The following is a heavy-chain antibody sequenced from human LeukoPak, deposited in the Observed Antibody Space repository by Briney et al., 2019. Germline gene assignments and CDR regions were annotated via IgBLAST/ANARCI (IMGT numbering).Heavy chain of an antibody. CDR2: IYYSGST. CDR1: VGSISSGGYY. V-gene: IGHV4-31*03. CDR3: ARAPRSVTTLQDAFDI. J-gene: IGHJ3*02. D-gene: IGHD4-17*01. Sequence: SETLSLTCTVSVGSISSGGYYWSWIRQHPGKGLEWIGYIYYSGSTYYNPSLKSRVTISVDTSKNKFSLKLSSVTAADTVVYYCARAPRSVTTLQDAFDIWGQGTMVTVSS.